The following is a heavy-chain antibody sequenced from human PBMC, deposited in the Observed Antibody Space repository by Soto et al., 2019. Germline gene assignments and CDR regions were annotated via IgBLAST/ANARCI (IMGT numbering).Heavy chain of an antibody. CDR2: IYYSGRT. J-gene: IGHJ4*02. CDR1: GESISSSSYY. Sequence: SETLSLTCIVSGESISSSSYYWGWIRQPPGKGLEWIGSIYYSGRTYYNPSFKSRVTISIDTSKNQFSLKLSSVTATDTAVYYCARQRTTVVTQAYFDHWGQGALVTVTS. CDR3: ARQRTTVVTQAYFDH. V-gene: IGHV4-39*01. D-gene: IGHD2-21*02.